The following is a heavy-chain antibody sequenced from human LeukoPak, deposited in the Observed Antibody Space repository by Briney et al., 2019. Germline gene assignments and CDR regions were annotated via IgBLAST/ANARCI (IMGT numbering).Heavy chain of an antibody. V-gene: IGHV5-51*01. J-gene: IGHJ4*02. CDR1: GYSFTSYW. CDR3: ARLRYCSGGSCYAGGTTYFDY. Sequence: GESLKISCKGSGYSFTSYWIGWVRQMPRKGLEWMGIIYPGDSDTRYSPSFQGQVTISADKSISTAYLQWSSLKASDTAMYYCARLRYCSGGSCYAGGTTYFDYWGQGTLVTVSS. D-gene: IGHD2-15*01. CDR2: IYPGDSDT.